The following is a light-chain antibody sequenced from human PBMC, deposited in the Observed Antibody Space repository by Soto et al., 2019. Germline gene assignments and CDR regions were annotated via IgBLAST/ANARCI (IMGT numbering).Light chain of an antibody. CDR2: AAS. J-gene: IGKJ1*01. CDR3: QQSYSTPGT. CDR1: QSISSY. Sequence: DIQMTQSPSTVSGSVGDRVTITCRASQSISSYLNWYQQKPGKAPKLLIYAASSLQSGVPSRFSGSGSGTDFTLTISSLQPEDFATYYCQQSYSTPGTFGQGTKVDI. V-gene: IGKV1-39*01.